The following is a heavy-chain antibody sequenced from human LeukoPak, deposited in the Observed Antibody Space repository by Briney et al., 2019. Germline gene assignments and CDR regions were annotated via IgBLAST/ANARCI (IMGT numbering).Heavy chain of an antibody. V-gene: IGHV1-69*04. J-gene: IGHJ5*02. Sequence: SVKVSCKASGGTFSSYAISWVRQAPGQGLEWMGRIIPIFGIANYAQKFQGRVTITADKSTSTAYMELSSLRSEDTAVYCCARELTLGIAVAGTGSWFDPWGQGTLVTVSS. CDR3: ARELTLGIAVAGTGSWFDP. CDR2: IIPIFGIA. CDR1: GGTFSSYA. D-gene: IGHD6-19*01.